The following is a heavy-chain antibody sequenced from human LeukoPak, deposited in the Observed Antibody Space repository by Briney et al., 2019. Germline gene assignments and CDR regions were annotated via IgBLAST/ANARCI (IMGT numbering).Heavy chain of an antibody. V-gene: IGHV3-74*01. Sequence: PGGSLRLSCAAPGFTFSSYWMHWVRQAPGKGLVWVSRINSDGSSTSYADSVKGRFTISRDNAKNTLYLQMNSLRAEDTAVYYCAREGSTRTYYDILTGYASNWFDPWGQGTLVTVSS. D-gene: IGHD3-9*01. J-gene: IGHJ5*02. CDR2: INSDGSST. CDR3: AREGSTRTYYDILTGYASNWFDP. CDR1: GFTFSSYW.